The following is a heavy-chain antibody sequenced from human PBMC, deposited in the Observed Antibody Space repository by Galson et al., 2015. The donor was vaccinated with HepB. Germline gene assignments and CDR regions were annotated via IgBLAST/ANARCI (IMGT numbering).Heavy chain of an antibody. D-gene: IGHD6-13*01. CDR1: GGSFSGYY. J-gene: IGHJ2*01. CDR2: INHSGST. CDR3: ARDLRRAAAGDYWYFDL. V-gene: IGHV4-34*01. Sequence: SETLSLTCAVYGGSFSGYYWSWIRQPPGKGLEWIGEINHSGSTNYNPSLKSRVTISVDTSKNQFSLKLSSVTAADTAVYYCARDLRRAAAGDYWYFDLWGRGTLVTVSS.